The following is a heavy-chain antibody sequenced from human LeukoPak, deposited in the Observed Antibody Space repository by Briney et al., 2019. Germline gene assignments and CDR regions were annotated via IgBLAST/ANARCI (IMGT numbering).Heavy chain of an antibody. CDR1: GGSISSYY. V-gene: IGHV4-4*08. CDR3: ARDRHSSSGKSLDYFDY. D-gene: IGHD6-13*01. CDR2: IYTSGST. Sequence: SETLSLTCTVSGGSISSYYWSWIRQPPGKGLEWIGYIYTSGSTNYNPSLKSRVTMSVDTSKNQFSLKLSSVTAADTAVYYCARDRHSSSGKSLDYFDYWGQGTLVTVSS. J-gene: IGHJ4*02.